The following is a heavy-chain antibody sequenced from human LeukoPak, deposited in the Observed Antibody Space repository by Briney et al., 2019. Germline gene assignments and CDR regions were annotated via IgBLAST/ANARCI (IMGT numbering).Heavy chain of an antibody. D-gene: IGHD3-10*01. J-gene: IGHJ4*02. Sequence: TSETLSLTCAVYGGSFSGYYWSWIRQPPGKGLEWIGEINHSGSTNYNPSLKSRDTISVDTSKNQFSLKLSSVTAADTAVYYCARVLLWFGEQFDYWGQGTLVTVSS. CDR1: GGSFSGYY. V-gene: IGHV4-34*01. CDR3: ARVLLWFGEQFDY. CDR2: INHSGST.